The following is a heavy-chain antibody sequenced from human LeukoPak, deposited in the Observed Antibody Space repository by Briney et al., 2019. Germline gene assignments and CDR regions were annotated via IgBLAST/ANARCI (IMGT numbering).Heavy chain of an antibody. V-gene: IGHV1-69*13. D-gene: IGHD3-10*01. J-gene: IGHJ4*02. CDR1: GGTFISYA. CDR3: AREGYYGSGSFFDY. Sequence: GASVKVSCKASGGTFISYAISWVRQAPGQGLEWMGGIIPIFGTVNYAQKFQGRVTITADESTSTAYMELSSLRSEDTAVYYCAREGYYGSGSFFDYWGQGTLVTVSS. CDR2: IIPIFGTV.